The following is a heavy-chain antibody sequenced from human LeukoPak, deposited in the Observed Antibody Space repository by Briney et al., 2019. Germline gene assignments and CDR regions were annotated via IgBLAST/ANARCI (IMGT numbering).Heavy chain of an antibody. CDR3: ARVFDYVRTDY. Sequence: GGSLRLSCAASGFTFSSYGMHWVRQAPGKGLEWVAVIWYDGSNKYYADSVKGRFTISRDNSKNTLYLQMNSLRAEDTAVYYCARVFDYVRTDYWGQGTLATVSS. CDR2: IWYDGSNK. CDR1: GFTFSSYG. J-gene: IGHJ4*02. D-gene: IGHD4-17*01. V-gene: IGHV3-33*01.